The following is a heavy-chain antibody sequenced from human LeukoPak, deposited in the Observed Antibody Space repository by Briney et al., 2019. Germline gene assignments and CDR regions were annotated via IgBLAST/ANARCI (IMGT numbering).Heavy chain of an antibody. CDR3: AMEVPREGYYDSSGFSH. CDR2: INHSGST. J-gene: IGHJ4*02. D-gene: IGHD3-22*01. V-gene: IGHV4-34*01. Sequence: PSETLSLTCAVYGGSLSGYYWSWIRQPPGKGLEWIGEINHSGSTNYNPSLKSRVTISVDTSKNQFSLKLSSVTAADTAVYYCAMEVPREGYYDSSGFSHWGQGTLVTVSP. CDR1: GGSLSGYY.